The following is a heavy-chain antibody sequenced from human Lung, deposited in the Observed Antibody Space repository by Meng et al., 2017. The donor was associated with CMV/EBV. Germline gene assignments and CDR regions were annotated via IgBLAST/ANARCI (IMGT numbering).Heavy chain of an antibody. D-gene: IGHD3-10*02. CDR2: ISYDGTT. CDR1: GGVINVYY. V-gene: IGHV4-59*12. Sequence: TXSLTXXVSGGVINVYYWSWIRQPPGKGLEWVGSISYDGTTSYNPSLNSRVTISLDTSKSQFSLKLTSVTAADTALYYCAGLLPSGKYVHHWFDPWGQGXLVTVSS. CDR3: AGLLPSGKYVHHWFDP. J-gene: IGHJ5*01.